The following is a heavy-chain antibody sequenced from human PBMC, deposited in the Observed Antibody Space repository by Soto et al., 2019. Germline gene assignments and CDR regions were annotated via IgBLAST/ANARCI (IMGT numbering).Heavy chain of an antibody. V-gene: IGHV3-53*01. CDR1: WFTVSSKY. Sequence: VGSLRLSCAASWFTVSSKYMTWVRQAPGKGLEWVSILWSAGLTYYADSVKGRFTISRDNSKNTVYLQMNSLGIEDTAIYYCARELPPDLWGQGTLVTVSS. J-gene: IGHJ5*02. CDR3: ARELPPDL. CDR2: LWSAGLT.